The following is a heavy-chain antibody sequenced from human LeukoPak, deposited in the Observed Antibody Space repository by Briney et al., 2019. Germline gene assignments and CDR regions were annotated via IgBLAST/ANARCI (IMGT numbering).Heavy chain of an antibody. Sequence: SSETLSLTCTVSGVSISSSNSYWGWIPQPPGKGLEWVASIREDGSEKTSVDSVKGRFTISGDNAKNSLYLQMDSLRAEDTAVYYCARGPTNGQAFDYWGQGTLVSVSS. CDR2: IREDGSEK. CDR1: GVSISSSNSY. J-gene: IGHJ4*02. V-gene: IGHV3-7*01. CDR3: ARGPTNGQAFDY. D-gene: IGHD2-8*01.